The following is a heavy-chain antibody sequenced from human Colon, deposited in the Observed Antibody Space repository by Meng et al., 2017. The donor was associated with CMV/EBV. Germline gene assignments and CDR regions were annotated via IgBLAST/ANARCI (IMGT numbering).Heavy chain of an antibody. V-gene: IGHV3-74*03. Sequence: GESLKISCVTSGFSFNTYTMNWVRQAPGKGLVSVSRINTDGSYVTYADSVKGRFTISRDNAKNTLYLQMNSLRAEDTAFYYCITEAPGGDYWGQGTLVTVSS. CDR3: ITEAPGGDY. J-gene: IGHJ4*02. CDR2: INTDGSYV. CDR1: GFSFNTYT. D-gene: IGHD1-14*01.